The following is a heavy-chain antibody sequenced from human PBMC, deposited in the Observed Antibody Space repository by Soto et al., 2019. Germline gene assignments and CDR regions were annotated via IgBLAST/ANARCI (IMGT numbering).Heavy chain of an antibody. CDR3: AKEAQDIVLMVYAKD. CDR1: GYTFSSYT. Sequence: AASVKVSCKTSGYTFSSYTIAWVRQAPGQGLEWLGWISPDDGNTEYEQKFQGRVTMTADTLTNNAYMELRSLKYDDTAVYYCAKEAQDIVLMVYAKDWGQGTLVTVSS. J-gene: IGHJ4*02. CDR2: ISPDDGNT. D-gene: IGHD2-8*01. V-gene: IGHV1-18*01.